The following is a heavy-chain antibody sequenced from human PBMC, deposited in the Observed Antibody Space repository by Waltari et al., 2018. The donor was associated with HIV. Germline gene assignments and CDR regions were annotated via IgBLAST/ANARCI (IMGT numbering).Heavy chain of an antibody. D-gene: IGHD2-15*01. CDR1: GYTFTCSF. J-gene: IGHJ4*02. CDR3: ARDLAVVVFKASYFFDY. CDR2: IDHNGDST. Sequence: QVQLVQSAAEEPKPGASVRVSCKASGYTFTCSFIHCVRQAPGKGLEWMGIIDHNGDSTAYAQKFQGRVTMTSDTSTSSAYMEISSLTSDDTAVYYCARDLAVVVFKASYFFDYWGQGSLITVS. V-gene: IGHV1-46*01.